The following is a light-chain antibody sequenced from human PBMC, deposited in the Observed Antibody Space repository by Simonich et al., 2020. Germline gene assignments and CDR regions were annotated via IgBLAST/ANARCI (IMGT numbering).Light chain of an antibody. CDR2: WAS. CDR3: QQYYSTPMYT. CDR1: QGVLYSSNNKNY. J-gene: IGKJ2*01. Sequence: DIVMTQSPDSLAVSLGERATINCKSSQGVLYSSNNKNYLAWYQQKPGQPPKLLIYWASTRESGVPDRFRGSGSGTDFSLTISSLQAEDVAVYYCQQYYSTPMYTFGQGTKLEIK. V-gene: IGKV4-1*01.